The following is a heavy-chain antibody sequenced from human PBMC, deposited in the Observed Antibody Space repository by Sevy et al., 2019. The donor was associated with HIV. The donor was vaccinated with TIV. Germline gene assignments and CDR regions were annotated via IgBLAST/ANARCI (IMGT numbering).Heavy chain of an antibody. J-gene: IGHJ6*02. CDR2: TRHDETAK. CDR1: GFNFAIYG. Sequence: GGSLRLSCAVSGFNFAIYGFHWVRQAPGKGLEWVANTRHDETAKYYVDSVKGRFTVSRDNSKNTVFLQMNSLTPDDTGTYYCARDGVYYGMDVWGLGTMVTVSS. V-gene: IGHV3-30*02. D-gene: IGHD3-10*01. CDR3: ARDGVYYGMDV.